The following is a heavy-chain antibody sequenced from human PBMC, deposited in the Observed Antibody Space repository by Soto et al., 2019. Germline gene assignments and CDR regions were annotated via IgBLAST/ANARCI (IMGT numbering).Heavy chain of an antibody. Sequence: QVQLVQSGAEVKKPGASVKVSCKASGYTFASYAISWMRQAPGQGLEWMGWISAYNGNTNYAQKLQGRVNMTTDTPTSTADMELRSLRSDDTAVYYCASDPPPPDYWGQGTLVTVSS. J-gene: IGHJ4*02. CDR2: ISAYNGNT. CDR3: ASDPPPPDY. V-gene: IGHV1-18*01. CDR1: GYTFASYA.